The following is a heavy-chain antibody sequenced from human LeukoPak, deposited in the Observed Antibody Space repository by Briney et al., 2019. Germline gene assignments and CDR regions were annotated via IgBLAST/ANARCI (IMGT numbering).Heavy chain of an antibody. J-gene: IGHJ4*02. CDR1: GLTFSGYD. V-gene: IGHV3-30*03. CDR3: ASPMWDTAIHDY. Sequence: GGSLRLSCAASGLTFSGYDMHWVRQAPGKGPEWVAVMSYGGQNERYADSVKGRFTVSRDNAKDTLYLQMNSLRAEDAAVYYCASPMWDTAIHDYWGQGTLVTVSS. CDR2: MSYGGQNE. D-gene: IGHD5-18*01.